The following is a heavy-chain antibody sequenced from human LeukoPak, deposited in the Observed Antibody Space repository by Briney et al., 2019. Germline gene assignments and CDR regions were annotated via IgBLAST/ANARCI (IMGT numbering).Heavy chain of an antibody. D-gene: IGHD3-22*01. V-gene: IGHV1-18*01. CDR1: GYTFTSYG. CDR3: ARDRGDYYDSSGYGAFDI. CDR2: ISAYNGNT. Sequence: ASVKVSCKASGYTFTSYGISWVRQAPGQGLEWMGWISAYNGNTNYAQKLQGRVTMTTDTSTSTAYIELRSLRSDDTAVYYCARDRGDYYDSSGYGAFDIWGQGTMVTVSS. J-gene: IGHJ3*02.